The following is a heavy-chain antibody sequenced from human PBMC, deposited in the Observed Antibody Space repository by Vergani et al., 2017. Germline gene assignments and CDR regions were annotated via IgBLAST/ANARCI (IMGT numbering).Heavy chain of an antibody. V-gene: IGHV4-59*01. CDR2: MYHSGST. J-gene: IGHJ5*02. D-gene: IGHD3-10*01. CDR3: GRVEDFYGLGSRLLDL. CDR1: GSSMSGYY. Sequence: QVRLQESGPGLVKPSETLSLTCSVSGSSMSGYYWSWIRQPPGKELEWIGYMYHSGSTNYNPSLETRVTISGDTSKNQFSLKLNSVTAADTAVYYCGRVEDFYGLGSRLLDLWGQGILVTVSS.